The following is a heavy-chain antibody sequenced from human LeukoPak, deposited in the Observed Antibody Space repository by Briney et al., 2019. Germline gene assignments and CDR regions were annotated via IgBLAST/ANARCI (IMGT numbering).Heavy chain of an antibody. CDR2: ISGSGGST. V-gene: IGHV3-23*01. J-gene: IGHJ4*02. CDR1: GFTFSSYS. D-gene: IGHD3-3*01. Sequence: PGGSLRLSCAASGFTFSSYSMNWVRQAPGKGLEWVSAISGSGGSTYYADSVKGRFTISRDNSKNTLYLQMNSLRAEDTAVYYCAKVGYYDFWSGYFYWGQGTLVTVSS. CDR3: AKVGYYDFWSGYFY.